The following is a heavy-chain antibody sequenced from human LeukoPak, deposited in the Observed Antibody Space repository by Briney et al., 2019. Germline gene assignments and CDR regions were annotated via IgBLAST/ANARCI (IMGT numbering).Heavy chain of an antibody. J-gene: IGHJ6*02. CDR1: GGSFSGYY. Sequence: PSETLSLTCAVYGGSFSGYYWSWIRQPPGKGLEWIGEINHSGGTNYNPSLKSRVTISVDTSKNQFSLKLSSVTAADTAVYYCARGRGLVAVAGYYYYYGMDVWGQGTTVTVSS. CDR3: ARGRGLVAVAGYYYYYGMDV. V-gene: IGHV4-34*01. D-gene: IGHD6-19*01. CDR2: INHSGGT.